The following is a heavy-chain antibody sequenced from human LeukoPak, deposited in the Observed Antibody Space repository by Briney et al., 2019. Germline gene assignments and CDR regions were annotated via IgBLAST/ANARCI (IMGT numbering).Heavy chain of an antibody. D-gene: IGHD2-2*01. Sequence: SETLSLTCAVYGGSFSGYYWSWIRQPPGKGLEWIGEINHSGSTNYNPSLKSRVTISVDTSKNQFSLKLSSVTAADTAVYYCARVVPAAIVFDYWGQGTLVTVSS. J-gene: IGHJ4*02. CDR2: INHSGST. V-gene: IGHV4-34*01. CDR3: ARVVPAAIVFDY. CDR1: GGSFSGYY.